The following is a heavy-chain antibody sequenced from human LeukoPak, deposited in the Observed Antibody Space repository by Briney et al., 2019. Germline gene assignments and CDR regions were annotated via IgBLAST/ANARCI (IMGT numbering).Heavy chain of an antibody. V-gene: IGHV4-59*12. D-gene: IGHD3-10*01. CDR1: GGSIGFYY. Sequence: SETLSLTCAVSGGSIGFYYWSWIRQPPGKGLEWIGYIHDSGSTKYNPSLKSRVTMSVDTSRNNLPLKLTPVTAADTAVYYCARGRSGGDWFDPWGQGTLVTVSS. J-gene: IGHJ5*02. CDR3: ARGRSGGDWFDP. CDR2: IHDSGST.